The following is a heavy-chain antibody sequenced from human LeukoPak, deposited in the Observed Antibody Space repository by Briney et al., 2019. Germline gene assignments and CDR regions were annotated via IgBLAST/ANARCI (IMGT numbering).Heavy chain of an antibody. CDR1: GGSISSSSYY. D-gene: IGHD3-9*01. Sequence: PSETLSLTCTVSGGSISSSSYYWGWIRQPPGKGLEWIGSIYYGGSAYYNPSLKSRVTISVDTSKNQFSLKLSSVTAADTAVYYCARQISQGYGINTLYDILTGYPYWYFDLWGRGTLVTVSS. J-gene: IGHJ2*01. CDR3: ARQISQGYGINTLYDILTGYPYWYFDL. V-gene: IGHV4-39*01. CDR2: IYYGGSA.